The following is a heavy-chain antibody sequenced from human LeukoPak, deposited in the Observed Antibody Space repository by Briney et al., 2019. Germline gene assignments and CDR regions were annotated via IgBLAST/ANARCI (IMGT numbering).Heavy chain of an antibody. Sequence: ASVKVSCKASGYTFTGYYMHWVRQAPGQGLEWMGWINPNSGGTNYAQKFQGRVTMTRDTSISTAYMELSRLRSDDTAVYYCASGTVTTHYYYYGMDVWGQGTTVTVSS. CDR3: ASGTVTTHYYYYGMDV. CDR1: GYTFTGYY. D-gene: IGHD4-17*01. CDR2: INPNSGGT. J-gene: IGHJ6*02. V-gene: IGHV1-2*02.